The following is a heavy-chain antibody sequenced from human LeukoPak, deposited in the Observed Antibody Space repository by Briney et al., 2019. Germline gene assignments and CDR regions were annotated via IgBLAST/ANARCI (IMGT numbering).Heavy chain of an antibody. CDR2: INWNGGST. CDR1: GFTFDDYG. Sequence: PGGSLRLSCAASGFTFDDYGMSWVRQAPGKGLEWVSGINWNGGSTGYADSVKGRFTISRDNSKNTLYLQMNSLRAEDTAVYYCAKDGGYSSSLLYYYYYMDVWGKGTTVTVSS. J-gene: IGHJ6*03. CDR3: AKDGGYSSSLLYYYYYMDV. D-gene: IGHD6-13*01. V-gene: IGHV3-20*04.